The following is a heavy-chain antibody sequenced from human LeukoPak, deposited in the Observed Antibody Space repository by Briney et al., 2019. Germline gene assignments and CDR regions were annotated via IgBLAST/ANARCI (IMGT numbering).Heavy chain of an antibody. CDR1: GYTFTGYY. V-gene: IGHV1-2*02. J-gene: IGHJ6*02. CDR2: INPNSGGT. CDR3: ARLEFHAFSYYYGMDV. Sequence: ASVKVSCKASGYTFTGYYMHWVRHAPGQGREWMGWINPNSGGTNYAQKFQGRVTMTRDTSISTAYMELSRLRSDDTAVYYCARLEFHAFSYYYGMDVWGQGTTVTVSS.